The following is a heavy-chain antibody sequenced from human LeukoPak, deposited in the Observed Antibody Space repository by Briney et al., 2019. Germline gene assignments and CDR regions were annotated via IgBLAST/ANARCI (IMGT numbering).Heavy chain of an antibody. V-gene: IGHV1-18*01. J-gene: IGHJ4*02. CDR1: GYTFTSFV. Sequence: ASVKVPCKASGYTFTSFVISLVRQAPGQGLEWMGWISAFNGNTNYAQKLQGRITMTTDTSTSTVYMELRSLRSDDTAVYYCARGGTVVDTANPFDFWGQGTLVTVSS. CDR3: ARGGTVVDTANPFDF. D-gene: IGHD5-18*01. CDR2: ISAFNGNT.